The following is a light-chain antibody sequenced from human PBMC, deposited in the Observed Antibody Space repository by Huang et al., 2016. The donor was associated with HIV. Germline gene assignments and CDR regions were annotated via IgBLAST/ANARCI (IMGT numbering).Light chain of an antibody. Sequence: DIVMTQSPDSLAVSLGERATINCKSSQSVLYSSNNKNYLAWYQQKPGQPPKLPIYLASTRESGVPDRFSGSGSGTDFTLTISSLQAEDVAVYYCQQYYSAPPTFGQGTRLEIK. J-gene: IGKJ5*01. V-gene: IGKV4-1*01. CDR3: QQYYSAPPT. CDR1: QSVLYSSNNKNY. CDR2: LAS.